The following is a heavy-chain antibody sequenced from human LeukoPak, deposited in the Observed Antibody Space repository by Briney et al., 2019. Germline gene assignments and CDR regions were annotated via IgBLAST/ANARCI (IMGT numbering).Heavy chain of an antibody. Sequence: ASVKVSCKVSGYTLTELSMHWVRQAPGKGLEWMGGFDPEDGETIYAQKFQGRVTMTEDMSTSTVYMELSSLRSEDTAVYYCARDSYYSSSSLGFDYWGQGTLVTVSS. D-gene: IGHD6-6*01. CDR1: GYTLTELS. CDR2: FDPEDGET. CDR3: ARDSYYSSSSLGFDY. J-gene: IGHJ4*02. V-gene: IGHV1-24*01.